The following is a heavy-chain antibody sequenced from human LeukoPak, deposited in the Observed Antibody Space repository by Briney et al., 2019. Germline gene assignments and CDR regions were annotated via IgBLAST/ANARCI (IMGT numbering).Heavy chain of an antibody. CDR3: ATDFRTYGDYGYYGMDV. D-gene: IGHD4-17*01. Sequence: ASVKVSCKVSGYTLTELSMQWVRQAPGKGLEWMGGFDPEDGETIYAQKFQGRVTMTEDTSTDTAYMELSSLRSEDTAVYYCATDFRTYGDYGYYGMDVWGQGTTVTVSS. CDR1: GYTLTELS. CDR2: FDPEDGET. J-gene: IGHJ6*02. V-gene: IGHV1-24*01.